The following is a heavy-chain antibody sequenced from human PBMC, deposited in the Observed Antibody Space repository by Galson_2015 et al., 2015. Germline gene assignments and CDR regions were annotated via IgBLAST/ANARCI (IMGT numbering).Heavy chain of an antibody. D-gene: IGHD3-22*01. CDR2: IYSGGHT. J-gene: IGHJ4*02. Sequence: SLRLSCAASGFTVSSNYMSWVRQAPGKGLEWVSVIYSGGHTFYADSVKGRFTISRDNSKNTLYLQMNSLRAEDTAVYYCAPSSYSDSSGCLATWGQGTLVTVSS. CDR1: GFTVSSNY. CDR3: APSSYSDSSGCLAT. V-gene: IGHV3-53*01.